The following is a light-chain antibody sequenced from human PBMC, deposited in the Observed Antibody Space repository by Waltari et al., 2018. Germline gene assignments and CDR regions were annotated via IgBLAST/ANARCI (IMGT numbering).Light chain of an antibody. Sequence: EIELTQSPAPLSLSPGERATLSCRASQSVSSYLAWYQQKPGQAPRLLIYDASNRATGIPARFSGSGSGTDFTLTISSLEPEDFAVYYCQQRSNWLTFGGGTKVEIK. CDR2: DAS. J-gene: IGKJ4*01. V-gene: IGKV3-11*01. CDR1: QSVSSY. CDR3: QQRSNWLT.